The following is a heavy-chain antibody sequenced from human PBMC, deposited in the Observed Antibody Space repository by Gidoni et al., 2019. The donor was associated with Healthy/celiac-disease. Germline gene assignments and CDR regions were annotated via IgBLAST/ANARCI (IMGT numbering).Heavy chain of an antibody. J-gene: IGHJ6*02. Sequence: QVQLQESGPGLVKPSATLSLTCTVSGGSISSYYWSWIRQPPGKGLEWIGYIYYSGSTNYNPSLKSRVTISVDTSKNQFSLKLSSVTAADTAVYYCARGPEYSSSSFLGDYYYYYGMDVWGQGTTVTVSS. D-gene: IGHD6-6*01. CDR3: ARGPEYSSSSFLGDYYYYYGMDV. CDR1: GGSISSYY. V-gene: IGHV4-59*01. CDR2: IYYSGST.